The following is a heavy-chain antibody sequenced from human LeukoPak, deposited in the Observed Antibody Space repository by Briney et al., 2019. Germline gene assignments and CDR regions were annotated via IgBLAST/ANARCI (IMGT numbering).Heavy chain of an antibody. CDR3: ARDPWYSSISGMDV. J-gene: IGHJ6*02. D-gene: IGHD6-13*01. CDR2: ISSSGSTI. CDR1: GFTFSDYY. Sequence: PGGSLRLSCAASGFTFSDYYMSWIRQAPGKGLEWVSYISSSGSTICYADSVKGRFTISRDNAKNSLYLQMNSLRAEDTAVYYCARDPWYSSISGMDVWGQGTTVTVSS. V-gene: IGHV3-11*01.